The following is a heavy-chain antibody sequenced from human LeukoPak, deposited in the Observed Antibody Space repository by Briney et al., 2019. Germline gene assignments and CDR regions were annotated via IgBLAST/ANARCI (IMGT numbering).Heavy chain of an antibody. CDR2: IWYDGSNK. V-gene: IGHV3-33*01. J-gene: IGHJ3*02. CDR3: ASLGFDCSSTSCYDAFDI. D-gene: IGHD2-2*01. Sequence: GGSLRLSCAASGFTFSSYGMHWVRQAPGKGLEWVAVIWYDGSNKYYADSVKGRFTISRDNSKNTLYLQMNSLRAEDTAVYYCASLGFDCSSTSCYDAFDIWGQGTMVTVSS. CDR1: GFTFSSYG.